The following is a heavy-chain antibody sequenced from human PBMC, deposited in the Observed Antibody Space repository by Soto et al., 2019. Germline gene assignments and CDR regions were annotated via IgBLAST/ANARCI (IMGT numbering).Heavy chain of an antibody. Sequence: LRLSCAAFGLTISGKKYVAWVRQAPGKGLEWVSALYDVDGSFYADSVKGRFTTSSDSSKTTVYLQMNDLRPDDTAVYYCATWHEREHAYDVWGQGTTVTVS. CDR2: LYDVDGS. J-gene: IGHJ3*01. D-gene: IGHD1-1*01. V-gene: IGHV3-53*01. CDR3: ATWHEREHAYDV. CDR1: GLTISGKKY.